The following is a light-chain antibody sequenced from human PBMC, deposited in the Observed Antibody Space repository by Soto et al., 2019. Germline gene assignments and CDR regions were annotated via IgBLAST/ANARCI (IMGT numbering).Light chain of an antibody. J-gene: IGLJ2*01. Sequence: QSVLTQPPSASGTPGQRVTISCSGSSSNIGTHTVNWYQQLPGTAPKLLIYDNNQWPSGVPDRFSGSKSGTSASLAISGLQSEDEAEYYCAAWDDSLNGYVVFGGGTKLTVL. V-gene: IGLV1-44*01. CDR3: AAWDDSLNGYVV. CDR2: DNN. CDR1: SSNIGTHT.